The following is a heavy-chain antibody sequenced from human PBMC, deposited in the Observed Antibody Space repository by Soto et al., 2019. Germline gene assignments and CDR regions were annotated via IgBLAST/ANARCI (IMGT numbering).Heavy chain of an antibody. V-gene: IGHV1-58*01. Sequence: TSVKVSCKASGFTFTSSAVQWVRQARGQRLEWIGWIGVGSGNRHYAQKFQERVTITRDMSTNTAYMELSSLRSEDTAVYYCAALGVNFDHWGQGTLVTVSS. CDR1: GFTFTSSA. D-gene: IGHD2-8*01. CDR3: AALGVNFDH. J-gene: IGHJ4*02. CDR2: IGVGSGNR.